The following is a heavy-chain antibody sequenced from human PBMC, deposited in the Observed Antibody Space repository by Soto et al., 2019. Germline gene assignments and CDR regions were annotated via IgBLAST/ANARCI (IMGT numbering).Heavy chain of an antibody. Sequence: EVQLVESGGGLVQPGGSLRLSCAASGVTVSSNYMSWVRQAPGKGLEWVSVIYSGGSTYYADSVKGRFTISRDNSKNTLYLQMTSRRAEDTAVYYCARDFYYHGSGTMGGYFDYWGQGTLVTVSS. CDR1: GVTVSSNY. V-gene: IGHV3-66*01. J-gene: IGHJ4*02. CDR2: IYSGGST. D-gene: IGHD3-10*01. CDR3: ARDFYYHGSGTMGGYFDY.